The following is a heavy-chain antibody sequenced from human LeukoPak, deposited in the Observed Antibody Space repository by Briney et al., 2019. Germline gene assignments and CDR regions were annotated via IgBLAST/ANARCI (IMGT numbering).Heavy chain of an antibody. CDR1: GGSISSYY. CDR3: ARHRIAAADDAFEI. Sequence: PSETLSLTCTVSGGSISSYYWGWIRQPPGKGLEWIGTIYYSGSTYYNPSLKSRVTISVDTSKNLFSLNLSSVTAADTAIYYCARHRIAAADDAFEIWGQGTMVTVSS. J-gene: IGHJ3*02. D-gene: IGHD6-13*01. V-gene: IGHV4-39*01. CDR2: IYYSGST.